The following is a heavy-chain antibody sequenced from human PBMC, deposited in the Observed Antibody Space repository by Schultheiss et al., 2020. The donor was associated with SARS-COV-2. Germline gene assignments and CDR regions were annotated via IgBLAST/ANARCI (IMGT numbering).Heavy chain of an antibody. Sequence: GSLRLSFAASGFTFDDYAMSWVRQAPGKGLEWVSVISGSGVSTYYADSLKGRFTISRDNSKNTLYLQMNSLKTEDTATYYCARDRDHFDYWGQGTLVTVSS. J-gene: IGHJ4*02. CDR3: ARDRDHFDY. CDR1: GFTFDDYA. V-gene: IGHV3-23*01. CDR2: ISGSGVST. D-gene: IGHD2-21*02.